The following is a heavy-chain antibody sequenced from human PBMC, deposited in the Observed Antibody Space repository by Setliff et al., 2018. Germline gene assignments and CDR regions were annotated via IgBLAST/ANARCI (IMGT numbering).Heavy chain of an antibody. D-gene: IGHD6-19*01. CDR3: ARATSGWYSAYYYYMDV. CDR2: IYTTWST. Sequence: SETLSLTCTVSGGSVGNSYYYWNWVRQPAGKGLEWIGRIYTTWSTNYNPSLKSRVTISLDTSKNQFSLNLTSVTAADTAVYYCARATSGWYSAYYYYMDVWGKGTTVTVSS. J-gene: IGHJ6*03. CDR1: GGSVGNSYYY. V-gene: IGHV4-61*02.